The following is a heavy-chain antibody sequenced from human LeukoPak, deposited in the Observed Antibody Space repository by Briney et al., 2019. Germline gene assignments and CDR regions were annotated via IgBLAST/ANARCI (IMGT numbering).Heavy chain of an antibody. V-gene: IGHV4-39*07. D-gene: IGHD2-2*01. CDR1: GGSISSSSHY. CDR2: IYYSGST. J-gene: IGHJ3*02. CDR3: ARGCSSTSCYGGHWAFDI. Sequence: SETLSLTCTVSGGSISSSSHYWGWIRQPPGKGLEWIGSIYYSGSTYYNPSLKSRVTISVDTSKNQFSLKLSSVTAADTAVYYCARGCSSTSCYGGHWAFDIWGQGTMVTVSS.